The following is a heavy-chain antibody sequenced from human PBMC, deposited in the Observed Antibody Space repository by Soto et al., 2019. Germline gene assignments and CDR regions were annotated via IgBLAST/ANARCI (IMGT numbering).Heavy chain of an antibody. J-gene: IGHJ4*01. CDR1: GFSLTTSGVG. Sequence: QITLNESGPTPVKPRQTLTLTCTFSGFSLTTSGVGVGWIRQSPGKAPEWLALIYWDDDKRYSTSLKSRHTSTKDTSENQVVLTMADLDPVDTATYSCAHRVLRAVLGWVTTTAIYFDFWGQGTPVAVSS. D-gene: IGHD3-3*01. CDR2: IYWDDDK. V-gene: IGHV2-5*02. CDR3: AHRVLRAVLGWVTTTAIYFDF.